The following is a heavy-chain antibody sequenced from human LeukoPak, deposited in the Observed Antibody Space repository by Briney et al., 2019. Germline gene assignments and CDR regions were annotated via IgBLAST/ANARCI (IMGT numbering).Heavy chain of an antibody. J-gene: IGHJ3*02. V-gene: IGHV4-59*04. CDR2: VYHTRNI. CDR3: ARGISFEAFEI. CDR1: GGSISSYY. D-gene: IGHD3-3*02. Sequence: SETLSLTCTVSGGSISSYYWSWMRQPPGKALEGIGTVYHTRNIYYNPPLKSSVVIPTDTPKTEFSQTVNSVTAAHSAVYYWARGISFEAFEIWGQRPTVTVSS.